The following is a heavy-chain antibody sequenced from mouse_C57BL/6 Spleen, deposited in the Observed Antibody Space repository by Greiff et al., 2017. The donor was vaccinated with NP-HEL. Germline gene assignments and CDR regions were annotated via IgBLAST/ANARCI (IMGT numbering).Heavy chain of an antibody. D-gene: IGHD1-1*01. CDR3: ARRGDYGSSYNWYFDV. V-gene: IGHV1-64*01. J-gene: IGHJ1*03. CDR1: GYTFTSYW. CDR2: IYPNSGST. Sequence: QVQLQQPGAELVKPGASVKLSCKASGYTFTSYWMHWVKQRPGQGLEWIGMIYPNSGSTNYNEKFKSKATLTVDKSSSTAYMQLSSLTSEDSAVYYCARRGDYGSSYNWYFDVWGTGTTVTVSS.